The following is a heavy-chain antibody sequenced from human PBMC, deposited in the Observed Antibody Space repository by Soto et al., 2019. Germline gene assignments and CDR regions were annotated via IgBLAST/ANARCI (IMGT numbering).Heavy chain of an antibody. V-gene: IGHV3-15*07. Sequence: EVQLVESGGGLVKPGGSLRLSCAASGFTFSNAWMNWVRQAPGKGLEWVGRIKSKTDGGTTDYAAPVKGRFTISRDDSKNTLYLQMNSLKTEDPAVYYCTTRDYYDSSGYREFFDYWGQGTLVTVSS. CDR1: GFTFSNAW. CDR3: TTRDYYDSSGYREFFDY. J-gene: IGHJ4*02. CDR2: IKSKTDGGTT. D-gene: IGHD3-22*01.